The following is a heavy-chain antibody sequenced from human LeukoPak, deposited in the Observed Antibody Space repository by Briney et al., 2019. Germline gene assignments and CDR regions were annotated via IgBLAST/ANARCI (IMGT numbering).Heavy chain of an antibody. Sequence: ASETLSLTCTVSGGSISSSSYYWGWIRQPPGKGLESIGSIYYSGSTYYNPSLKSRVTISVDTSKNQFSLKLSSVTAADTAVYYCARLKSGISAADYWGQGTLVTVSS. D-gene: IGHD1-26*01. J-gene: IGHJ4*02. V-gene: IGHV4-39*07. CDR1: GGSISSSSYY. CDR2: IYYSGST. CDR3: ARLKSGISAADY.